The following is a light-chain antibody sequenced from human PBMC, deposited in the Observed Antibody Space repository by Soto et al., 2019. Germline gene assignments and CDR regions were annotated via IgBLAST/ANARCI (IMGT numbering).Light chain of an antibody. CDR1: SSDVGGYNY. V-gene: IGLV2-8*01. CDR3: ATWDDSLSGYV. CDR2: EVS. J-gene: IGLJ1*01. Sequence: QSVLTQPPSASGSPGQSVTISCTGTSSDVGGYNYVSWYQQHPGKAPKLMIYEVSKRPSGVPDRFSGSKSGNTASLTVSGLQAEDEADYYCATWDDSLSGYVFGTGTKLTVL.